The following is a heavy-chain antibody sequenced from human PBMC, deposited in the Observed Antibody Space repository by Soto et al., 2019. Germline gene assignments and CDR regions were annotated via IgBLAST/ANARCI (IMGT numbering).Heavy chain of an antibody. J-gene: IGHJ4*02. CDR2: VYFSGTT. CDR1: GGSINIYW. V-gene: IGHV4-4*07. D-gene: IGHD3-10*01. Sequence: SETLSLTCTVSGGSINIYWWSWIRQPAGKGLEWIGRVYFSGTTDYNPSLNSRATLSVETSKNQFSLKLSAVTAADTAVYYCGRDIGSDAYGEGYWGQGIQVTVSS. CDR3: GRDIGSDAYGEGY.